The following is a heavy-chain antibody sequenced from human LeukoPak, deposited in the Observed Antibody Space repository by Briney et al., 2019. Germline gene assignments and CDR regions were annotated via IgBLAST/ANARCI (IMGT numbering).Heavy chain of an antibody. D-gene: IGHD3-22*01. J-gene: IGHJ3*02. V-gene: IGHV4-59*01. CDR1: DGSISSYY. CDR2: IYYSGST. Sequence: KPSETLSLTCTVSDGSISSYYWSWIRQPPGKGLEWIGYIYYSGSTNYNPSLKSRVTISVDTSKNQFSLKLSSVTAADTAVYYCGRIDSSSDAFGIWGQGTMVTVSS. CDR3: GRIDSSSDAFGI.